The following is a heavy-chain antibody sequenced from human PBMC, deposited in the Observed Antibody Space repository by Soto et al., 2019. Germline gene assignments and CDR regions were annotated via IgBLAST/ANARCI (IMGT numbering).Heavy chain of an antibody. Sequence: GGSLRLSCSASGFTFRSYAMSWVRQAPGKGLEWVSGISGSGGSTYYADAVQGRFTISRDNSKNILYLQMNSLRAEDTAVYYCAKDYEGVVVAAGFDPWGQGTLVTVSS. CDR2: ISGSGGST. CDR1: GFTFRSYA. D-gene: IGHD2-15*01. CDR3: AKDYEGVVVAAGFDP. J-gene: IGHJ5*02. V-gene: IGHV3-23*01.